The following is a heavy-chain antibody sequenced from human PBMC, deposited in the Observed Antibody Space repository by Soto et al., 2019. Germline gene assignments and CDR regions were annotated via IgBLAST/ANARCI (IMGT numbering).Heavy chain of an antibody. D-gene: IGHD3-16*01. Sequence: QVQLVQSGAEVKKPGASVKVSCKASGYTFTSYGLSWVRQAPEQGLEWMGWINGYTGNTNYAQKFQGRVTMTTDTSTNTAYLDLWTLISDDTAVYYCARSWVTGKGGIDVWGQGTTVIVSS. CDR2: INGYTGNT. CDR3: ARSWVTGKGGIDV. J-gene: IGHJ6*02. V-gene: IGHV1-18*01. CDR1: GYTFTSYG.